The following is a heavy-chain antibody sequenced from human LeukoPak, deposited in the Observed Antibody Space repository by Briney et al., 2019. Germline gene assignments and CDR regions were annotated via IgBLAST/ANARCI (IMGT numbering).Heavy chain of an antibody. CDR3: AIQDSPGYSSGWRLDY. CDR2: INPSGGST. J-gene: IGHJ4*02. Sequence: GASVKVSCKASGYTFTSYYMHWVRQAPGQGLEWMGIINPSGGSTSYAQKFQGRVTMTRDMSTSTVYMELSSLRSEDTAVYYCAIQDSPGYSSGWRLDYWGQGTLVTVSS. CDR1: GYTFTSYY. V-gene: IGHV1-46*01. D-gene: IGHD6-19*01.